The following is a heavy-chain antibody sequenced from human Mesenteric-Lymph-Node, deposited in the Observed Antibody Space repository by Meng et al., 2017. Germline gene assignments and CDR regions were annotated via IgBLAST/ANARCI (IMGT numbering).Heavy chain of an antibody. Sequence: GSLRLSCAASGFSFSYYWMSWVRQAPGKGLEWVAGISYDGSNEYYADSVKGRFTISRDNSNSTLNLQVHSLRADDTAVYSCAREVYEISGLFDYWGHGTPVTVSS. D-gene: IGHD3-22*01. J-gene: IGHJ4*01. CDR2: ISYDGSNE. V-gene: IGHV3-30*03. CDR3: AREVYEISGLFDY. CDR1: GFSFSYYW.